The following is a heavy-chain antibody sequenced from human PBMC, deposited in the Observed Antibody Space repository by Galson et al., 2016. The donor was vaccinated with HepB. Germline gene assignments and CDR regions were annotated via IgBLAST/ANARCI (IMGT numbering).Heavy chain of an antibody. CDR1: GFTFSSYA. Sequence: SLRLSCAASGFTFSSYAMPWVRQAPGKGLEWVTLISFDGSNDYYADSVKGRFTIPRDNSRNKLYLQMNSLRAEDTAVSYCARAYERFSGGDYYKYWGQGTLVTVSS. CDR2: ISFDGSND. CDR3: ARAYERFSGGDYYKY. D-gene: IGHD3-10*01. J-gene: IGHJ4*02. V-gene: IGHV3-30-3*01.